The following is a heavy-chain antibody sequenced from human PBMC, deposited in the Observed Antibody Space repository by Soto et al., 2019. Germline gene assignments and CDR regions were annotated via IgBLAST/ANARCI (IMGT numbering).Heavy chain of an antibody. CDR3: ARGQLTPFDY. CDR1: GGSFSSYY. CDR2: INHSGST. D-gene: IGHD5-18*01. J-gene: IGHJ4*02. Sequence: SETLSLTCAVYGGSFSSYYWSWIRQPPGKGLEWIGEINHSGSTNYNPSLKSRVTISVDTSKNQFSLKLSSVTAADPAVYYCARGQLTPFDYWGQGTLVTVSS. V-gene: IGHV4-34*01.